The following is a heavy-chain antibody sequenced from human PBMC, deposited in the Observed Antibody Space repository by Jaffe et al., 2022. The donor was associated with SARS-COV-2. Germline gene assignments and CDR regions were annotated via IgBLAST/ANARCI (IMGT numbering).Heavy chain of an antibody. D-gene: IGHD3-10*01. CDR2: ISGSGGST. V-gene: IGHV3-23*01. CDR3: AKDGSGSYYNEGWFDP. CDR1: GFTFSSYA. J-gene: IGHJ5*02. Sequence: EVQLLESGGGLVQPGGSLRLSCAASGFTFSSYAMSWVRQAPGKGLEWVSAISGSGGSTYYADSVKGRFTISRDNSKNTLYLQMNSLRAEDTAVYYCAKDGSGSYYNEGWFDPWGQGTLVTVSS.